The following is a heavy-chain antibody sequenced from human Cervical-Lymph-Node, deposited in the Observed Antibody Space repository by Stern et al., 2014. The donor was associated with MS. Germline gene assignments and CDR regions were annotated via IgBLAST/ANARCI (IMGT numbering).Heavy chain of an antibody. CDR3: VRTESFYYYDGMDV. V-gene: IGHV3-30*09. Sequence: VQLVESGGGVVPPGRSLRLSCADSGSTFSKSAMHCVRQAPGKGLEWVAVISHDGSNKQYGDSVKGRRAISRDNSRNTLSLEIYSLRAEDTAVYYCVRTESFYYYDGMDVWGHGTTVIVSS. CDR2: ISHDGSNK. CDR1: GSTFSKSA. J-gene: IGHJ6*02.